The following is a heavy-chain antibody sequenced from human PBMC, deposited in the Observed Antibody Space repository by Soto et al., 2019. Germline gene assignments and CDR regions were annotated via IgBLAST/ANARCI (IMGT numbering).Heavy chain of an antibody. D-gene: IGHD2-21*02. CDR1: GFTFSSYG. CDR2: KWYDGRNK. V-gene: IGHV3-33*01. J-gene: IGHJ4*02. CDR3: AREKSYCGGDCYPPFSFGY. Sequence: QVQLVESGGGVVQPGRSLRLSCAASGFTFSSYGMHWVRQAPGKGLEWVAVKWYDGRNKYYADSVKGRFTISRDNSKNTLYLQMTGLRAEDTAVYYCAREKSYCGGDCYPPFSFGYWGQGTLVTVSS.